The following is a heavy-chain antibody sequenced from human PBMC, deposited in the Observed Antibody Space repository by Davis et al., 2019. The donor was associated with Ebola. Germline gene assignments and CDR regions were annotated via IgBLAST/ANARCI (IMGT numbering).Heavy chain of an antibody. J-gene: IGHJ2*01. CDR3: ARHGFGDFSYFGL. CDR2: IYSGGNT. Sequence: GESLKISCSASGFHFSSYAMSWVRQAPGKGLEWVSVIYSGGNTIYADSVKGRLTISRDNSKNTLYLQMNNLRDEDTAMYYCARHGFGDFSYFGLWGRGTLVTVSS. D-gene: IGHD4-17*01. V-gene: IGHV3-66*04. CDR1: GFHFSSYA.